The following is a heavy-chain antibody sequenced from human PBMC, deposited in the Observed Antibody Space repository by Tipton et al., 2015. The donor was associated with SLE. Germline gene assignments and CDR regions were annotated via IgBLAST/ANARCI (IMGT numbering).Heavy chain of an antibody. CDR2: IYYSGST. V-gene: IGHV4-39*01. Sequence: TLSLTCTVSGGSISSSSYYWGWIRQPPGKGLEWIGSIYYSGSTYYNPSLKSRVTISVDTSKNQFSLKLSSVTAADTAVYYCARARSWGSVDAFDIWGQGTMVTVSS. D-gene: IGHD3-16*01. CDR1: GGSISSSSYY. CDR3: ARARSWGSVDAFDI. J-gene: IGHJ3*02.